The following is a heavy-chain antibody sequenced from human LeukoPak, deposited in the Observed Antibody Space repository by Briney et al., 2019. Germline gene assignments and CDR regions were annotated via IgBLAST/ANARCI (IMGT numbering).Heavy chain of an antibody. D-gene: IGHD3-10*01. CDR1: GGSISSGGYY. J-gene: IGHJ4*02. Sequence: SETLSLTCTVSGGSISSGGYYWSWIRQHPGKGLEWIGYIYYSGSTYYNSSLKSRVTISVDTSKNQFSLKLSSVTAADTAVYYCRRDGSVDYWGQGTLVTVSS. V-gene: IGHV4-31*03. CDR3: RRDGSVDY. CDR2: IYYSGST.